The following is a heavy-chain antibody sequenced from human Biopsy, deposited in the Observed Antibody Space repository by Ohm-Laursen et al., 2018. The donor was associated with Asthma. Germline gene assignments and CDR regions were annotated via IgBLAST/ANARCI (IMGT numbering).Heavy chain of an antibody. J-gene: IGHJ4*02. D-gene: IGHD1-26*01. V-gene: IGHV1-69*01. Sequence: GSSVKVSCKVSGGTFSTHDISWVRQAPGQGLEWMGGILPISRTTTYAQRFEGRVTISADEYTSTAYMELRSLRSEDTAVYYCATPPVGSISYFDSWGQGTLVTVSS. CDR1: GGTFSTHD. CDR2: ILPISRTT. CDR3: ATPPVGSISYFDS.